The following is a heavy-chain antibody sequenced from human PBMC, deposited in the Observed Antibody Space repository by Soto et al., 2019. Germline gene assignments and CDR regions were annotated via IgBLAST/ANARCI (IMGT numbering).Heavy chain of an antibody. CDR1: GLTVSNNY. Sequence: EVQLVESGGGLVQPGGSLRLSCAASGLTVSNNYISWVRQSPGKGLEWVSLIYSGGSTKYADSVKGSFTISRDNSKDTMYLQMNSLRAEDTSVYYCAALLPTVVTPFQHWGQGTLVTVSS. J-gene: IGHJ1*01. CDR3: AALLPTVVTPFQH. D-gene: IGHD4-17*01. CDR2: IYSGGST. V-gene: IGHV3-66*01.